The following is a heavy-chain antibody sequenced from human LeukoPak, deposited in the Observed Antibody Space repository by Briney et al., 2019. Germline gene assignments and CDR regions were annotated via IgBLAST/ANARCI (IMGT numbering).Heavy chain of an antibody. CDR3: ATNGEGASGYGNFDD. Sequence: GRSLRLSCAVSGFTFDGYDMHWVRQVPGQGLEWVSGINWNSDSIDYAESVKGRFTTSRDNAKNSLYLQMSSLRAEDTAVYYCATNGEGASGYGNFDDWGQGTLVTVSS. J-gene: IGHJ4*02. CDR1: GFTFDGYD. D-gene: IGHD6-25*01. CDR2: INWNSDSI. V-gene: IGHV3-9*01.